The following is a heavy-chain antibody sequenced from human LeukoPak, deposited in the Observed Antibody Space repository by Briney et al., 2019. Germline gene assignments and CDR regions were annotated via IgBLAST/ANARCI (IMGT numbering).Heavy chain of an antibody. D-gene: IGHD3-10*01. CDR1: GGSFSGYY. V-gene: IGHV4-34*01. Sequence: PSETLSLTGAVYGGSFSGYYWSWIRQPPGKGLEGIGEINHSGSTNYNPSLKSRVTISVDTSKNQFSLKLSSVTAADTAVYYCARGGGRYYYGSGSYSFSYWGQGTLVTVSS. J-gene: IGHJ4*02. CDR2: INHSGST. CDR3: ARGGGRYYYGSGSYSFSY.